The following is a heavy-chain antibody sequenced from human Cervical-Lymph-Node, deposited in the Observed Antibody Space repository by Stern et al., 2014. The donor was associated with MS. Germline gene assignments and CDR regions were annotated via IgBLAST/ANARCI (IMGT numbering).Heavy chain of an antibody. CDR2: INTGNGNT. J-gene: IGHJ5*02. V-gene: IGHV1-3*04. CDR1: GYTFTTYS. Sequence: QVQLVQSGAEVRKPGASVKVSCQASGYTFTTYSIHWVRQAPGQRLEWMGWINTGNGNTKFSEKFQGSVTIPRDTSASTAYMELSSLRSEDTAMYYCARDPHRGYSYGDASWGQGTLVTVSS. D-gene: IGHD5-18*01. CDR3: ARDPHRGYSYGDAS.